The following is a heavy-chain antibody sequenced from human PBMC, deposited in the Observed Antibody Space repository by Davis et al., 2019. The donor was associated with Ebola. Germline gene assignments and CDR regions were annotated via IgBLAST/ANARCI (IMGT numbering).Heavy chain of an antibody. Sequence: GESLKISCAASGFTFSSYGMHWVRQAPGKGLEWVSYISGTSVYTNYADSVKGRFTISRDNAKNTLYLQMNSLRAEDTAVYYCAKGTITMIVVAYDYWGQGTLVTVSS. CDR2: ISGTSVYT. J-gene: IGHJ4*02. D-gene: IGHD3-22*01. CDR1: GFTFSSYG. CDR3: AKGTITMIVVAYDY. V-gene: IGHV3-21*05.